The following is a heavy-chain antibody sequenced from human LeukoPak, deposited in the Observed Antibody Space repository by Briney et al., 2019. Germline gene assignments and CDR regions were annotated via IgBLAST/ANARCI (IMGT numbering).Heavy chain of an antibody. V-gene: IGHV4-39*01. D-gene: IGHD3-10*01. CDR1: GGSISSSSYY. J-gene: IGHJ4*02. CDR3: ARLRYYYGSGSYYTRLYFDY. Sequence: PSETLSLTCTVSGGSISSSSYYWGWIRQPPGRGLEWIGSIYYSGSTYYNPSLKSRVTISVDTSKNQFSLKLSSVTAADTAVYYCARLRYYYGSGSYYTRLYFDYWGQGTLVTVSS. CDR2: IYYSGST.